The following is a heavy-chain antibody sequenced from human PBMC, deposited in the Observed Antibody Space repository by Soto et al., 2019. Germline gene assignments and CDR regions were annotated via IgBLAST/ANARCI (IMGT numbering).Heavy chain of an antibody. V-gene: IGHV4-39*01. CDR3: ARLNYYDSSGNDY. CDR2: IYYSGST. J-gene: IGHJ4*02. D-gene: IGHD3-22*01. Sequence: SETLSLTCTVSGGSISSSSYYWGWIRQPPGKGLEWIGSIYYSGSTYYNPSLKSRVTISVDTSKNQFSLKLSSVTAADTAVYYCARLNYYDSSGNDYWGQGTLVTVS. CDR1: GGSISSSSYY.